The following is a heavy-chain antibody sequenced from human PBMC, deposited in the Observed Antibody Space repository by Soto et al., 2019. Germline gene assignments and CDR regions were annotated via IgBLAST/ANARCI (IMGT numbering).Heavy chain of an antibody. Sequence: QVQLVESGGGVVQPGRSLRPSCAASGFTFSSYAMHWVRQAPGKGLEWVAVISYDGSNKYYADSVKGRFTISSDNSKNPLYLQMISLGAEDTAVYYCARGGWLGELYVDYWGQGTLVTVSS. CDR1: GFTFSSYA. D-gene: IGHD3-10*01. V-gene: IGHV3-30-3*01. CDR2: ISYDGSNK. CDR3: ARGGWLGELYVDY. J-gene: IGHJ4*02.